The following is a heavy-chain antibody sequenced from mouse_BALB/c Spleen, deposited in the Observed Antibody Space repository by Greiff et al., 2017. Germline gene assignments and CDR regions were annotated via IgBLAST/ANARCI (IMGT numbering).Heavy chain of an antibody. CDR2: ISYSGST. J-gene: IGHJ3*01. V-gene: IGHV3-2*02. D-gene: IGHD2-1*01. Sequence: EVKLQESGPGLVKPSQSLSLTCTVTGYSITSDYAWNWIRQFPGNKLEWMGYISYSGSTSYNPSLKSRISITRDTSKNQFFLQLNSVTTEDTATYYCARDYGNYVFAYWGQGTLVTVSA. CDR1: GYSITSDYA. CDR3: ARDYGNYVFAY.